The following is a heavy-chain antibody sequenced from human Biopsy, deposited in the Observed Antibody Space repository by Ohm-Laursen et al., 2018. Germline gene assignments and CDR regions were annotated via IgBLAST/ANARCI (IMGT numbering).Heavy chain of an antibody. Sequence: SSVKVSCKASGGTFTNYAISWVRQAPGQGLEWMGGIIPIFGTANYAQKFQGRVTITADESTSTAYMELSSLRSDDTAVYYCARDALGGGSYRFFYWGQGSLVTASS. CDR2: IIPIFGTA. CDR3: ARDALGGGSYRFFY. V-gene: IGHV1-69*01. CDR1: GGTFTNYA. D-gene: IGHD1-26*01. J-gene: IGHJ4*02.